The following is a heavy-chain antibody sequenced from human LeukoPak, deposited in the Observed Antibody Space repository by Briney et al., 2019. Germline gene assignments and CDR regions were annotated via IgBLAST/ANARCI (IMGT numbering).Heavy chain of an antibody. V-gene: IGHV3-74*01. CDR3: AGDKSRRNYYYYMDV. J-gene: IGHJ6*03. CDR2: INSDGSST. CDR1: GFTFSSYW. Sequence: GGSLRLSCAASGFTFSSYWMHWVRQAPGKGLVWVSRINSDGSSTSYADSVKGRFTISRDNAKNTLYLQMNSLRAEDTAVYYCAGDKSRRNYYYYMDVWGKGTTVTVSS.